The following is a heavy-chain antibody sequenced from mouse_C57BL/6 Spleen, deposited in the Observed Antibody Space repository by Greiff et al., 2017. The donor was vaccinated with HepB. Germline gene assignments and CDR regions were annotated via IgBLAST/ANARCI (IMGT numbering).Heavy chain of an antibody. D-gene: IGHD1-1*01. CDR2: INPYNGDT. CDR1: GYSFTGYF. CDR3: ARDYGSSYYAMDY. Sequence: EVKLKQSGPELVKPGDSVKISCKASGYSFTGYFMNWVMQSHGKSLEWIGRINPYNGDTFYNQKFKGKATLTVDKSSSTAHMELRSLTSEDSAVYYCARDYGSSYYAMDYWGQGTSVTVSS. V-gene: IGHV1-20*01. J-gene: IGHJ4*01.